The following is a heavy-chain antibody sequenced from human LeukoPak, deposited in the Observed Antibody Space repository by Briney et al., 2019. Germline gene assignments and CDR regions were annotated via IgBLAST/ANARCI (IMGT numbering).Heavy chain of an antibody. CDR3: VRDLSGVTGYTYGRGIDY. D-gene: IGHD5-18*01. V-gene: IGHV3-21*01. CDR2: ISSSSSYI. J-gene: IGHJ4*02. CDR1: GFTFSSYS. Sequence: GGSLRLSCAASGFTFSSYSMNWVRQAPGKGLDWVSFISSSSSYIYYADSVKGRFTISRDNAKTSLYLQMNSLRAEDTAVYYRVRDLSGVTGYTYGRGIDYWGQGTLVTVSS.